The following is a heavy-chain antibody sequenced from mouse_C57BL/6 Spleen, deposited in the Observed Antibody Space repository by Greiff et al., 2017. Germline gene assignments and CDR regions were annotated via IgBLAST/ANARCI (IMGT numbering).Heavy chain of an antibody. CDR1: GFTFSDYY. CDR3: ARDHDYDLDY. Sequence: EVQRVESEGGLVQPGSSMKLSCTASGFTFSDYYMAWVRQVPEKGLEWVANINYDGSSTYYLDSLKSRFIISRDNAKNILYLQMSSLKSEDTATYYCARDHDYDLDYWGQGTTLTVSS. D-gene: IGHD2-4*01. CDR2: INYDGSST. J-gene: IGHJ2*01. V-gene: IGHV5-16*01.